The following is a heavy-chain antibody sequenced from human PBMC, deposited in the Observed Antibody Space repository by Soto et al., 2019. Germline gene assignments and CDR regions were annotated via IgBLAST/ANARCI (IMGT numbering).Heavy chain of an antibody. V-gene: IGHV3-30*18. Sequence: GGSLGLSCAASGFTFSSYDMHWVRQAPGKGLEWVAVISYDGSNKYYADSVKGRFTISRDNSKNTLYLQMDSLRAEDTVLYYCYKDGSSHSQFDYWGQGTLVTVSS. CDR2: ISYDGSNK. CDR3: YKDGSSHSQFDY. D-gene: IGHD2-2*01. CDR1: GFTFSSYD. J-gene: IGHJ4*02.